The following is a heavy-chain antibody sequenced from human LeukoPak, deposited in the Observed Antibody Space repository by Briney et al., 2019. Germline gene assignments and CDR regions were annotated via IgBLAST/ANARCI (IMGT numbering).Heavy chain of an antibody. CDR1: GYSFTSYW. Sequence: PGESLRISCKGSGYSFTSYWISWVRQMPGKGLEWMGRIDPSDSYTNYSPSFQGHVTISADKSISTAYLQWSSLKASDTAMYYCARQHPPDCSSTSCYQGDWYFDLWGRGTLVTVSP. CDR3: ARQHPPDCSSTSCYQGDWYFDL. V-gene: IGHV5-10-1*01. J-gene: IGHJ2*01. D-gene: IGHD2-2*01. CDR2: IDPSDSYT.